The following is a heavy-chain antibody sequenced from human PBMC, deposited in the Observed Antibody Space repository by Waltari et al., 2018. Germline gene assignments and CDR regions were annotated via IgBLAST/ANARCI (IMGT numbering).Heavy chain of an antibody. CDR1: GGSISSSSYY. D-gene: IGHD2-2*01. V-gene: IGHV4-39*01. CDR3: ARQRSSTSFDWYFDL. J-gene: IGHJ2*01. CDR2: IYYSGST. Sequence: QLQLQESGPGLVKPSETLSLTCTVSGGSISSSSYYWGWIRQPPGKGLEWIGSIYYSGSTYYNPSLKSRVTISVDTSKNQFSLKLNSVTAADTAVYYCARQRSSTSFDWYFDLWGRGTLVTVSS.